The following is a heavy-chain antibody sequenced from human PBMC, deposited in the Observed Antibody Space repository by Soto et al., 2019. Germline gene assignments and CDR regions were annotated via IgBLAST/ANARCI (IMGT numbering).Heavy chain of an antibody. J-gene: IGHJ3*02. Sequence: QPGGSLRLSCAASGFSFTTYVMHWVRQAPGKGLEWVAVISHDGSYKYYGDAVKGRFTISRDTSKNAVYLEMNSLRPEDTAVYYCAKGLLAIVGTTLPRDAFNIWGQGTMGTVSS. CDR1: GFSFTTYV. CDR3: AKGLLAIVGTTLPRDAFNI. D-gene: IGHD1-26*01. CDR2: ISHDGSYK. V-gene: IGHV3-30*18.